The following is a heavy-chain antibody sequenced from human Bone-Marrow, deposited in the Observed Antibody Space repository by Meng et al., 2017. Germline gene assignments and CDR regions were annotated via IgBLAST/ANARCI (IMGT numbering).Heavy chain of an antibody. Sequence: QVQLVQSGSELKKPGASVKISCKASGYTFTSYSMNWVRQVPGQGLEWMGGINTNTGNPTYARGFEGRFAFSLDTSVSTAYLQISSLKAEDTAMYYCARLSWGVTGNDYWGQGTLVTVSS. CDR1: GYTFTSYS. CDR3: ARLSWGVTGNDY. V-gene: IGHV7-4-1*02. D-gene: IGHD6-19*01. J-gene: IGHJ4*02. CDR2: INTNTGNP.